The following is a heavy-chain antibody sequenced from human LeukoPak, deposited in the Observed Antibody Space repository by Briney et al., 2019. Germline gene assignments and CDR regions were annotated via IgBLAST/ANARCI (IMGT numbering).Heavy chain of an antibody. V-gene: IGHV3-23*01. CDR2: ISGSGGST. CDR1: GFTFSSYA. J-gene: IGHJ5*02. D-gene: IGHD6-19*01. Sequence: PGGSLRLSCAASGFTFSSYAMSWVRQAPGKGLEWVSGISGSGGSTYYADSVKGRFTISRDNSKNTLYLQMKSLRAEDTAVYYCAKGEQWLVRNVWFDPWGQGTLVTVSS. CDR3: AKGEQWLVRNVWFDP.